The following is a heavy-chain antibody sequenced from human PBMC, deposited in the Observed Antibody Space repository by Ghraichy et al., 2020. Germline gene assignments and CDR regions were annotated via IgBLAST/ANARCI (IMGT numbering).Heavy chain of an antibody. J-gene: IGHJ4*02. D-gene: IGHD2-21*01. CDR2: ISSSGDFR. CDR3: ARVVGIAPAGPLDF. V-gene: IGHV3-21*01. CDR1: GFSFNDYI. Sequence: LSLTCAGSGFSFNDYIINWVRQAPGKGLEWVSSISSSGDFRYYAASVKGRFTISRDYAKNSVFLEMDSLRVEDTALYYCARVVGIAPAGPLDFWGQGNLVTVAS.